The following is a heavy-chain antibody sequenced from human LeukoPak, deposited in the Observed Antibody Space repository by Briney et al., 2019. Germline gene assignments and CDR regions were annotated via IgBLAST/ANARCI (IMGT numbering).Heavy chain of an antibody. Sequence: PETLSLTCAVSGASISDSYWSWIRQSPEKGLEWIGHIFHDGVTDYNPSLKSRVTISVDTSKNQFSLKLSSVTAADTAVYYCAKGTPYENWFDPWGQGTLVTVSS. J-gene: IGHJ5*02. D-gene: IGHD5-12*01. CDR2: IFHDGVT. CDR3: AKGTPYENWFDP. CDR1: GASISDSY. V-gene: IGHV4-59*01.